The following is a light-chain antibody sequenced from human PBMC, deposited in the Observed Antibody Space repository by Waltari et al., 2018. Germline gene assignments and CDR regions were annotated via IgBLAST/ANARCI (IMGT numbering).Light chain of an antibody. Sequence: DIQMTQSPSSLSASVGDRVTITCRASQSISDDLNWYQHKSGKAPRLLIYVASNLHTGVPSRFSGSGSGTDFTLTISSLQPEDFATYYCQQSYSSPWTFGQGTKVEIK. CDR1: QSISDD. CDR2: VAS. CDR3: QQSYSSPWT. J-gene: IGKJ1*01. V-gene: IGKV1-39*01.